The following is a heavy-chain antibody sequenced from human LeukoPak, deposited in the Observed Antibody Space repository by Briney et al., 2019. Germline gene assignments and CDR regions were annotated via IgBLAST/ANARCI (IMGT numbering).Heavy chain of an antibody. V-gene: IGHV3-7*01. CDR2: INLDGSDT. D-gene: IGHD6-13*01. Sequence: GGSLRLSCAASGFTLCGYSMTWLRQAPGKALEWVANINLDGSDTFYVGFVKGRFTISRDNADNSLYLQMNSLRAEDTAVYYCGRVIAGAIDYWGQGTLVTVSS. CDR1: GFTLCGYS. J-gene: IGHJ4*02. CDR3: GRVIAGAIDY.